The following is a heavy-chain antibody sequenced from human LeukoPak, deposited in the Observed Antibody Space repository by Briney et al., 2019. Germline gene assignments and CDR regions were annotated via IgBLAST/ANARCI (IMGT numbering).Heavy chain of an antibody. Sequence: SSETLSLTCTVSGGSISNYYWSWIQQPPGKGLEWIGYISHSGSTNYSPSLKSRVTISLDTSKNQFPLKLSSVTAADTAVYYCAGHHPRNTVDFWGQGTLVTVSS. CDR1: GGSISNYY. V-gene: IGHV4-59*08. CDR3: AGHHPRNTVDF. CDR2: ISHSGST. D-gene: IGHD2/OR15-2a*01. J-gene: IGHJ4*02.